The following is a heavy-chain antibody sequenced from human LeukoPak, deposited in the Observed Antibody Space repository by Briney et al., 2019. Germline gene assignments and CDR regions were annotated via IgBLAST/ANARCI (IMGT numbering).Heavy chain of an antibody. Sequence: GGSLRLSCAASGFTFSSYWMHWVRQAPGKGLVWVSRIKSDGSSTSYADSVKGRFAISRDNAKNTLYLQMNSLRAEDTAVYYCARVGYYYDSRDAFDIWIQGTMVTVSS. J-gene: IGHJ3*02. CDR1: GFTFSSYW. CDR3: ARVGYYYDSRDAFDI. V-gene: IGHV3-74*01. CDR2: IKSDGSST. D-gene: IGHD3-22*01.